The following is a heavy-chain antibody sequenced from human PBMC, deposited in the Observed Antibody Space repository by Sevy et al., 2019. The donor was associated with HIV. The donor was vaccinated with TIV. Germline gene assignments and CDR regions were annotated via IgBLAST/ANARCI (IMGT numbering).Heavy chain of an antibody. CDR1: GFIFNSYV. CDR3: AGGFWSGFDY. CDR2: ISGHGGST. V-gene: IGHV3-23*01. D-gene: IGHD3-3*01. J-gene: IGHJ4*02. Sequence: GGSLRLSCAASGFIFNSYVMSWVRQAPGKGLEWVSSISGHGGSTYYTDSVKGRFTISRDNSRNMLDLEMNSLRDDDTVVYYCAGGFWSGFDYWGQGALVTVSS.